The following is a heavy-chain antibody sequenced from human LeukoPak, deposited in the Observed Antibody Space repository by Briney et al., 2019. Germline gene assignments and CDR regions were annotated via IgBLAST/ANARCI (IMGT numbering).Heavy chain of an antibody. J-gene: IGHJ6*03. CDR3: ARQNRLLVHHYYYYMDV. D-gene: IGHD2-15*01. CDR1: GGTISSYY. CDR2: IYYSGST. V-gene: IGHV4-59*08. Sequence: SETLSLTCTVTGGTISSYYWSWIRQPPGKGLEWIGYIYYSGSTNYNPSLKSRVTISVDTSKNQFSLKLSSVTAADTAVYYCARQNRLLVHHYYYYMDVWGKGTTVTISS.